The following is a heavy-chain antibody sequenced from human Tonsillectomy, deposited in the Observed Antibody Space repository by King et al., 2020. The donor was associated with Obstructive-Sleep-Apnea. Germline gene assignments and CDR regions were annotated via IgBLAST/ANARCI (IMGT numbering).Heavy chain of an antibody. D-gene: IGHD5-12*01. CDR2: ISNSGST. V-gene: IGHV4-59*08. CDR3: TRHENSGYAFDY. J-gene: IGHJ4*02. Sequence: VQLQESGPGLVKPSETLSLTCTVSGGSISSYYWSWIRQPPGKGLEGIGYISNSGSTSSNPPLKSRVTISLDTSKNQFSLKLTSVTAADTAVYYCTRHENSGYAFDYWGQGTLITVSS. CDR1: GGSISSYY.